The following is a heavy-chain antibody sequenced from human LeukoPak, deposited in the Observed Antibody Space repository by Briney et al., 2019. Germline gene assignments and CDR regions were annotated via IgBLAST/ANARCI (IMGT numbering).Heavy chain of an antibody. J-gene: IGHJ4*02. V-gene: IGHV4-34*01. Sequence: SETLSLTCAVYGGSFNNYYWSWIRQPPGKALEWIGEVNHSGSTKYNESLKSRVTMSVDTSKNQFSLRLSSVTAADTAVYYCASGKTFVIMVYGRAFDYWGQGTLVTVSS. D-gene: IGHD2-8*01. CDR1: GGSFNNYY. CDR2: VNHSGST. CDR3: ASGKTFVIMVYGRAFDY.